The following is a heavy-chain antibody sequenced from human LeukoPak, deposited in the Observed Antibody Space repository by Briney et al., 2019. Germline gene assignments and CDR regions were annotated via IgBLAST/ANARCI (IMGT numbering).Heavy chain of an antibody. Sequence: GGSLRLSCAASGFTFSSYGMHWVRQAPGKGLEWVAFIRYDGSNKYYADSVKGRFTISRDNSKNTLYLQMNSLRAEDTAVYYCAKLKQWLADFDYWGQGTLVTVSS. CDR3: AKLKQWLADFDY. V-gene: IGHV3-30*02. CDR2: IRYDGSNK. J-gene: IGHJ4*02. D-gene: IGHD6-19*01. CDR1: GFTFSSYG.